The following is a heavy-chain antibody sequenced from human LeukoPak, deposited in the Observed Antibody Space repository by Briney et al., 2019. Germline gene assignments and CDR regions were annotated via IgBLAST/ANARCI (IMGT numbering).Heavy chain of an antibody. V-gene: IGHV4-30-2*01. CDR3: ARLRYSSNAFDI. CDR1: GGSISSGGYY. Sequence: SETLSLTCTVSGGSISSGGYYWSWIRQPPGKGLEWIGYIYHSGSTYYNPSLKSRVTISVDRSKNQFSLKLSSVTAADTAVYYCARLRYSSNAFDIWGQGTMVTVSS. CDR2: IYHSGST. J-gene: IGHJ3*02. D-gene: IGHD6-13*01.